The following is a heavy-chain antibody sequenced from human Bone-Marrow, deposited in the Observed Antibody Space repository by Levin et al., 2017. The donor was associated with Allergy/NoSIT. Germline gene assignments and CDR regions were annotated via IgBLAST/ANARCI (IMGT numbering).Heavy chain of an antibody. J-gene: IGHJ6*02. D-gene: IGHD3-22*01. CDR2: IHPGNGNT. CDR3: ARSTLDNSGSELYYYYYGMDV. CDR1: GYAFINFA. V-gene: IGHV1-3*01. Sequence: GASVKVSCKASGYAFINFAIQWVRQAPGHRPEWMGWIHPGNGNTKYSQKFQDRVSITRDTSATTAYLELSSLRSEDTAVYYCARSTLDNSGSELYYYYYGMDVWGQGTTVAISS.